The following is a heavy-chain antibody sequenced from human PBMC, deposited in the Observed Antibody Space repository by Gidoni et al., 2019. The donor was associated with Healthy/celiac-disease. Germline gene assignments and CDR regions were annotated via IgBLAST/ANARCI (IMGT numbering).Heavy chain of an antibody. J-gene: IGHJ4*02. V-gene: IGHV2-70*15. Sequence: QVSLRESGPALVKPIQTITLTCAFSGFSLSTSGMCGSWIRQPPGKALEWLARIDWDDDKYYSTSLKSRLTISKDTSKNQVVLTMTNMDPVDTATYYCARMSGDSSGYPFDYWGQGTLVTVSS. D-gene: IGHD3-22*01. CDR3: ARMSGDSSGYPFDY. CDR2: IDWDDDK. CDR1: GFSLSTSGMC.